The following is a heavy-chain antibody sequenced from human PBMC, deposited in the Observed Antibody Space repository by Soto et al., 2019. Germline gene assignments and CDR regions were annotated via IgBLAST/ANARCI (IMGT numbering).Heavy chain of an antibody. CDR3: AKKSDWNYPWFDP. Sequence: QFGGSLRLSCAASGFSFSSYAMSWFRQAPGKGLEWVSTISGGGGSTYYADSVKGRFTISRDNSKNTLYLQMNSLRAEDTAVYYFAKKSDWNYPWFDPWGQGTLVPVSS. CDR2: ISGGGGST. D-gene: IGHD1-7*01. J-gene: IGHJ5*02. CDR1: GFSFSSYA. V-gene: IGHV3-23*01.